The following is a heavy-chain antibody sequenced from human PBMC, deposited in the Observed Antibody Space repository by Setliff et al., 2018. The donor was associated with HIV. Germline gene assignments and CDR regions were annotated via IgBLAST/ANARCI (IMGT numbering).Heavy chain of an antibody. J-gene: IGHJ6*02. V-gene: IGHV1-18*01. CDR1: GYTFTSYG. CDR2: ISAYNGNT. Sequence: GASVKVSCKASGYTFTSYGISWVRQAPGQGLEWMGWISAYNGNTNYAQKLQGRVTMTTDTSTTTAYMELRSLRSDDTAVYYCGRGQWIHVWLDGMDVWGQGTTVTVSS. CDR3: GRGQWIHVWLDGMDV. D-gene: IGHD5-18*01.